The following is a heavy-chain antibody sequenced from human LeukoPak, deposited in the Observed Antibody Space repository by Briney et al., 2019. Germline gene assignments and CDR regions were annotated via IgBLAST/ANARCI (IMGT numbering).Heavy chain of an antibody. D-gene: IGHD6-19*01. V-gene: IGHV3-30*04. CDR3: ARDPAVRGWYNWCDP. CDR2: ISYDGKNK. CDR1: GFTFSSYA. J-gene: IGHJ5*02. Sequence: PGGSLRFSGAASGFTFSSYAMHWVRQAPGKGLKGVAGISYDGKNKYYTDSVKGRFSISRDNSKNTLFLQMNSLRAEDRAVYYCARDPAVRGWYNWCDPWGQGTLVTVSS.